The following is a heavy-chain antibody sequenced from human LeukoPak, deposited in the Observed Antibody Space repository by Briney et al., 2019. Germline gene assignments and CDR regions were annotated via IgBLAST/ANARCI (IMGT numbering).Heavy chain of an antibody. V-gene: IGHV3-53*01. D-gene: IGHD1-14*01. CDR1: GFTVSSNS. CDR2: IYSGGST. J-gene: IGHJ4*02. CDR3: TRGTSAVRNLDS. Sequence: GGSLRLSCTVSGFTVSSNSMSWVRQAPGKGLGWVSFIYSGGSTHNSDSVKGRFTISRDNSKNTLYLQMNSLRAEDTAVYYCTRGTSAVRNLDSWGQGTLVTVSS.